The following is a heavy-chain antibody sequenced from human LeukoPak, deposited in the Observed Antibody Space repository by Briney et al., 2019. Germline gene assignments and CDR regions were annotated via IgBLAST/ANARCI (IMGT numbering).Heavy chain of an antibody. V-gene: IGHV3-23*01. J-gene: IGHJ4*02. D-gene: IGHD3-22*01. CDR3: AKDRPPGSSGYYQLIDY. Sequence: GGSLRLSCAHSVFSFSSHAMSWVRLAPGNGLEWVSAISGSGGSTYCADSVKGRFTISRDNSKNTLYLQMNSLRAEDTAVYYCAKDRPPGSSGYYQLIDYWGQGTLVTVSS. CDR2: ISGSGGST. CDR1: VFSFSSHA.